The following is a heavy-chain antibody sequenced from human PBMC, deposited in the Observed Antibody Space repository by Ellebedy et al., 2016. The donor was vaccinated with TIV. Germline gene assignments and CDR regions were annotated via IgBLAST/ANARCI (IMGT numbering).Heavy chain of an antibody. J-gene: IGHJ4*02. CDR2: IIPILGIA. CDR3: AREGLTTVTTSHLNSINYCDY. D-gene: IGHD4-17*01. V-gene: IGHV1-69*04. Sequence: AASVKVSCKASGGTFSSYAISWVRQAPGQGLEWMGRIIPILGIANYAQKFQGRVTITAAKSTSTAYMELSSLRSEDTAVYYCAREGLTTVTTSHLNSINYCDYWGQGTPVTVSS. CDR1: GGTFSSYA.